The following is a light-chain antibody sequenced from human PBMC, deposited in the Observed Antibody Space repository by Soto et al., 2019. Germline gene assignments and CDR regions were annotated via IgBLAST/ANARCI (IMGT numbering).Light chain of an antibody. CDR1: QSVGSN. CDR3: QQHVTSPT. V-gene: IGKV3-20*01. CDR2: DTS. Sequence: EIVLTQSPGTLSLSPGERATLSCRASQSVGSNLVWYQQKPGQALRLLIYDTSSRATGIPDRFSGSGSGTDFTLTISRLEPEDFAVYYCQQHVTSPTFGQGTKVDIK. J-gene: IGKJ1*01.